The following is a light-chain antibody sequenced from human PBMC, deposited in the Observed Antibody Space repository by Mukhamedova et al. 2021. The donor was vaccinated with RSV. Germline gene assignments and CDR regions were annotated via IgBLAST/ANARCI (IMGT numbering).Light chain of an antibody. CDR3: QQTYSTWT. Sequence: GKAPKLLIYGVSTLQSGVTSRFSGSGSGTDFTLTISSLQPEDFVTYYCQQTYSTWTFGQGTKVEIK. J-gene: IGKJ1*01. CDR2: GVS. V-gene: IGKV1-39*01.